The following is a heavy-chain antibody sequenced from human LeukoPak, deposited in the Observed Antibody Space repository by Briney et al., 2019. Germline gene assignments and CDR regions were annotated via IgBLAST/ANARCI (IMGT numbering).Heavy chain of an antibody. CDR2: IYYTGST. Sequence: SETLSLTCTVSGCSISSYYWSWIRQPPGKGLEWIGYIYYTGSTNYNPSLKSRVTISVDTSKNQFSLKLSSVTAADTAVYYCARSYSYGYGDYYYGMDVCGKGTTVTVSS. D-gene: IGHD5-18*01. J-gene: IGHJ6*04. V-gene: IGHV4-59*01. CDR3: ARSYSYGYGDYYYGMDV. CDR1: GCSISSYY.